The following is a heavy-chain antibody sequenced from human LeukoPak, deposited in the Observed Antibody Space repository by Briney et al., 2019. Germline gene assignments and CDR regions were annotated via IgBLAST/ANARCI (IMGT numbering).Heavy chain of an antibody. D-gene: IGHD3-10*01. CDR1: GGSISSYY. CDR2: IYYSGST. Sequence: PSGTLSLTCTVSGGSISSYYWSWIRQPPGKGLEWIGYIYYSGSTNYNPSLKSRVTISVDTSKNQFSLKLSSVTAADTAVYYCARRLVRGVNNWFDPWGQGTLVTVSS. J-gene: IGHJ5*02. V-gene: IGHV4-59*08. CDR3: ARRLVRGVNNWFDP.